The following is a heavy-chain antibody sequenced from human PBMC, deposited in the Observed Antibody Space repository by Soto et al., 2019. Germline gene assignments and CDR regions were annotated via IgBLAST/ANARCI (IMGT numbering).Heavy chain of an antibody. CDR1: GSTFSSYS. CDR2: ISSSSSYI. CDR3: ARDRKAQDAFDI. D-gene: IGHD6-6*01. V-gene: IGHV3-21*01. J-gene: IGHJ3*02. Sequence: EVQLVESGGGLVKPGGSLRLSCAASGSTFSSYSMNWVRQAPGKGLEWVSSISSSSSYIYYADSVKGRFTISRDNAKNSLYLQMNSLRAEDTAVYYCARDRKAQDAFDIWGQGTMVTVSS.